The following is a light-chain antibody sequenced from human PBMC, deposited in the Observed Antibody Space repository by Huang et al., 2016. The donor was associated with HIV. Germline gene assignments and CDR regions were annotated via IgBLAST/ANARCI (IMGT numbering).Light chain of an antibody. CDR3: QQYGSSLRT. Sequence: EIVLTQSPGTLSLSPGERATFSCRASQSVRGRYLAWYQQKPGQAPRLLIYGASSRATGIPDRFSGSGSGTDFTRTISRLEPEDFAVYYCQQYGSSLRTFGQGTKVEIK. CDR1: QSVRGRY. J-gene: IGKJ1*01. V-gene: IGKV3-20*01. CDR2: GAS.